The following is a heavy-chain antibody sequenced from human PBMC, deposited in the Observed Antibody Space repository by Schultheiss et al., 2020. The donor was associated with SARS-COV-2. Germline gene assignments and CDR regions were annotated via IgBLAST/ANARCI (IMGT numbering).Heavy chain of an antibody. CDR1: GFPFGSYA. Sequence: GGSLSLSCAASGFPFGSYAMNWVRQAPGKGLAWVARIHTDGSLTTYADSVKGRFTISRDNAKNTLYLQMNTLRAEDTAVYYCVRVFVGTISVNMDVWGQGTTVTVSS. V-gene: IGHV3-74*01. D-gene: IGHD1-1*01. CDR2: IHTDGSLT. J-gene: IGHJ6*02. CDR3: VRVFVGTISVNMDV.